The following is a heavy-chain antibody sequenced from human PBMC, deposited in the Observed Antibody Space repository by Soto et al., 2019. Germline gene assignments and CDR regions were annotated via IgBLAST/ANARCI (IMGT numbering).Heavy chain of an antibody. CDR2: ISYDGSTI. D-gene: IGHD2-15*01. V-gene: IGHV3-30*03. CDR3: AREIKDCSGGSCSDAFDI. CDR1: GFTFSSYG. J-gene: IGHJ3*02. Sequence: GGSLRLSCAASGFTFSSYGMHWVRQAPGKGLEWVAVISYDGSTIYYADSVKGRFTISRDNAKNSLYLQMNSLRAEDTAVYYCAREIKDCSGGSCSDAFDIWGQGTMVTVSS.